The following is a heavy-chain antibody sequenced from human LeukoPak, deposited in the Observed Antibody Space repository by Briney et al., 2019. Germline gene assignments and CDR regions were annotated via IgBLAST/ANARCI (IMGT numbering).Heavy chain of an antibody. V-gene: IGHV3-9*01. CDR1: GFTFDDYG. CDR2: ISWNSGSK. J-gene: IGHJ5*02. CDR3: AKDQGYCSSTSCYMEFFDP. Sequence: PGGSLRLSCAASGFTFDDYGMHRVRQAPGKGLEWVSGISWNSGSKGYADPVKGRFTISRDNSKNTLYLQMNSLRAEDTAVYYCAKDQGYCSSTSCYMEFFDPWGQGTLVTVSS. D-gene: IGHD2-2*02.